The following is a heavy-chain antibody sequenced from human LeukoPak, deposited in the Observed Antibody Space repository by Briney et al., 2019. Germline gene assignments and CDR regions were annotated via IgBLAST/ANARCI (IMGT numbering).Heavy chain of an antibody. V-gene: IGHV3-11*01. CDR1: GFTFSSYY. Sequence: GGSLRLSCAASGFTFSSYYMSWVRQAPGKGLEWVSYISGSGSTIYYADSVKGRFTISRDNAKNSLYLQMNSLRAEDTAVYSFGRGPPGDEFADAFDIRGDRTIVTVSS. CDR3: GRGPPGDEFADAFDI. J-gene: IGHJ3*02. CDR2: ISGSGSTI. D-gene: IGHD4-17*01.